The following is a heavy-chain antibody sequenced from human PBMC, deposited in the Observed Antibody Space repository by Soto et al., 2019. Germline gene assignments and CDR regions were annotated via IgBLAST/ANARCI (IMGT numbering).Heavy chain of an antibody. CDR1: GFSLSNARMG. D-gene: IGHD2-2*02. Sequence: QVTLKESGPVLVKPTETLTLTCTVSGFSLSNARMGVSWIRQPPGKALQWLAHIFSNDEKSYRTSLKSRLTLSQDTSTSRVVLTMTNMDPVDTATYYCERALGYCSSTSCYTLDVWGQGTTVTVSS. V-gene: IGHV2-26*01. CDR3: ERALGYCSSTSCYTLDV. J-gene: IGHJ6*02. CDR2: IFSNDEK.